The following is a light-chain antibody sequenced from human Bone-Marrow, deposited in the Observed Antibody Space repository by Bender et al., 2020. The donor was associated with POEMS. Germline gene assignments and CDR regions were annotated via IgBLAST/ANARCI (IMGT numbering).Light chain of an antibody. CDR1: SSNIGNHG. CDR3: AAWGDSGSGGV. J-gene: IGLJ3*02. Sequence: QSVVTQPPSLSEAPRQRVTISCSGSSSNIGNHGVNWYQQLPGEAPKLLIYYDDLLTPGVSDRFSASKSGTSASLGISELKSEDEALYYCAAWGDSGSGGVYGGGTK. CDR2: YDD. V-gene: IGLV1-36*01.